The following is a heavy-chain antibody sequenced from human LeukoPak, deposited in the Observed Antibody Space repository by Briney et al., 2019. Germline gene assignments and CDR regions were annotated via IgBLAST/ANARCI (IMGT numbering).Heavy chain of an antibody. J-gene: IGHJ4*02. CDR3: ARDRGYGDY. V-gene: IGHV1-2*02. Sequence: GASVKISCKASGYTFTDYYMHWVRQAPGQGLEWMGWINPNTGDTNYAQKFQGRVTMTRDTSISTAYMELNRLRSDDTAVYYCARDRGYGDYWGQGGLVTVSS. D-gene: IGHD3-10*01. CDR2: INPNTGDT. CDR1: GYTFTDYY.